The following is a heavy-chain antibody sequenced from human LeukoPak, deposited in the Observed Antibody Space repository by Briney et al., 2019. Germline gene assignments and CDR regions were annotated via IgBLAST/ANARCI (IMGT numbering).Heavy chain of an antibody. Sequence: ASVKVSCKASGYTFTGYYMHWVRQAPGQGLEWMGWINPNSGGTNYAQKFQGRVTMTRDTSISTAYMELSRLRSDDTAVYYCARRVEGYCSGGSCYRVRGYYYYMDVWGKGTTVTVSS. J-gene: IGHJ6*03. CDR2: INPNSGGT. CDR1: GYTFTGYY. V-gene: IGHV1-2*02. CDR3: ARRVEGYCSGGSCYRVRGYYYYMDV. D-gene: IGHD2-15*01.